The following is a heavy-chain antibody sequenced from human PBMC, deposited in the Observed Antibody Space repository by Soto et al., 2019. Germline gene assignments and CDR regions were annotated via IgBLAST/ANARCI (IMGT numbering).Heavy chain of an antibody. V-gene: IGHV1-18*01. CDR2: ISANNGNT. Sequence: QVQLVQSGAEVKKPGASVKVSCKTSGYTFTNFGLSWVRQAPRQGLEWMGWISANNGNTNYAQNFQGRVTTTTYTSTTTAHMELRRLRSEDTAVYYWARGGTPIDYWGQGTLVTVSS. CDR1: GYTFTNFG. J-gene: IGHJ4*02. CDR3: ARGGTPIDY. D-gene: IGHD3-16*01.